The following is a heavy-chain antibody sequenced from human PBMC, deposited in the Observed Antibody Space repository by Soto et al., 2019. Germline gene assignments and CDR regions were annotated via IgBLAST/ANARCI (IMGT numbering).Heavy chain of an antibody. D-gene: IGHD3-10*01. Sequence: EVQLVESGGGLVQPGGSLRLSCADSGFTFSRYSMNWVRQAPGKGLEWVSYISSSSSNIYYADSVKGRFTISRDNAKNSLYLQMNSLRDEDTAVYYCARGVRGSYASDIWGQGTMVTVSS. CDR3: ARGVRGSYASDI. CDR2: ISSSSSNI. CDR1: GFTFSRYS. J-gene: IGHJ3*02. V-gene: IGHV3-48*02.